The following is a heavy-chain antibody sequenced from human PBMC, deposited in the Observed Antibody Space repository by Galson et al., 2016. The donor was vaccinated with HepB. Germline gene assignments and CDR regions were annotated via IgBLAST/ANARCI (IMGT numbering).Heavy chain of an antibody. V-gene: IGHV1-18*01. D-gene: IGHD2-2*01. J-gene: IGHJ6*02. CDR3: ARGPRKIRYQLLEIYYYYAMDV. Sequence: SVKVSCKASGYTFTTYGISWVRQAPGQGLEWMGWISAYNGNTNYAQKLQGRVTMTTDTSTSTAYMKLRSLRSDDTAVYYCARGPRKIRYQLLEIYYYYAMDVWGQGTTVTVSS. CDR2: ISAYNGNT. CDR1: GYTFTTYG.